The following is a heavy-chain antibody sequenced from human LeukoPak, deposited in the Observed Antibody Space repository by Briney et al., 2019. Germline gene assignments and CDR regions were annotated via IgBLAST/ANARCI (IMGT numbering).Heavy chain of an antibody. J-gene: IGHJ6*03. CDR1: GGTFSSYA. V-gene: IGHV1-69*05. Sequence: SVKVSCKASGGTFSSYAISWVRQAPGQGLEWVGGIIPIFGTANYAQKFQGRVTITTDESTSTAYMELSSLRSEDTAVYYCARDRNHGSPYYYYYMDVWGKGTTVTVSS. CDR2: IIPIFGTA. CDR3: ARDRNHGSPYYYYYMDV.